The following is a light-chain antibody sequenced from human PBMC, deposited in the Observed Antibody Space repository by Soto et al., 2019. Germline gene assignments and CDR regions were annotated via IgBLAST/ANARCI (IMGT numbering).Light chain of an antibody. Sequence: QSAPTQPASVSGSPGQSITISCTGVSSDVGGYNYVSWYQQHPGKAPKLMIYEVSNRPSGVSNRFSGSKSGNTASLTISGLQAEDEADYYCSSYTSSSTGVFGTGTKLTVL. CDR2: EVS. CDR1: SSDVGGYNY. J-gene: IGLJ1*01. V-gene: IGLV2-14*01. CDR3: SSYTSSSTGV.